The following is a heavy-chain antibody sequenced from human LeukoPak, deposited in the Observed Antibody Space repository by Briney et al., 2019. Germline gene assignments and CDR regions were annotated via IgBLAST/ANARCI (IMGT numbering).Heavy chain of an antibody. Sequence: SLSPSRAATGFSVIKNYISWLRPPPPKGLEWVSVIYSGGTTYYTDSVRGRFTISRDNSKNTVYLQMDRLSDEDTAIYYCARDPTPTHSWGQGTLVTVSS. CDR2: IYSGGTT. V-gene: IGHV3-53*01. D-gene: IGHD2-15*01. CDR3: ARDPTPTHS. CDR1: GFSVIKNY. J-gene: IGHJ4*02.